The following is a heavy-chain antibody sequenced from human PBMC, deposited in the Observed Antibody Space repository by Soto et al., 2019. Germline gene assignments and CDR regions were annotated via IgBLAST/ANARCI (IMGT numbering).Heavy chain of an antibody. D-gene: IGHD1-1*01. CDR1: GGTFSSYT. V-gene: IGHV1-69*08. CDR2: IIPILGIA. J-gene: IGHJ4*02. Sequence: QVQLVQSGAEVKKPGSSVKVSCKASGGTFSSYTISWVRQAPGQGLEWMGRIIPILGIANYAQKFQGRVTITADKTTSTAYMELSSLRAEDTGVYYCARDRENDPSEWGQGTLVTVSS. CDR3: ARDRENDPSE.